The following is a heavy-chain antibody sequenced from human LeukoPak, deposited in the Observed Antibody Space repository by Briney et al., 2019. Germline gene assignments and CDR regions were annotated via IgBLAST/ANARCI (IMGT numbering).Heavy chain of an antibody. V-gene: IGHV4-39*01. CDR2: IYYSGST. D-gene: IGHD6-13*01. CDR1: GGSISSSSYY. CDR3: ARHPRPPQYSSSWSNWFDP. Sequence: SETLSLTCTVSGGSISSSSYYWGWIRQPPGKGLERIGSIYYSGSTYYNPSLKSRVTISVDTSKNQFSLKLSSVTAADTAVYYCARHPRPPQYSSSWSNWFDPWGQGTLVTVSS. J-gene: IGHJ5*02.